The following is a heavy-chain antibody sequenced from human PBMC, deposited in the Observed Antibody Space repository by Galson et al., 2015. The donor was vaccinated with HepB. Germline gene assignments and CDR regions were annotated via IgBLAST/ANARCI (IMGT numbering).Heavy chain of an antibody. CDR2: INPNSGGT. Sequence: SVKVSCKASGYTFTSYGISWVRQAPGQGLEWMGWINPNSGGTNYAQKFQGRVTMTRDTSISTAYMELSRLRSDDTAVYYCARGSNAFDIWGQGTMVTVSS. V-gene: IGHV1-2*02. CDR3: ARGSNAFDI. CDR1: GYTFTSYG. D-gene: IGHD3-10*01. J-gene: IGHJ3*02.